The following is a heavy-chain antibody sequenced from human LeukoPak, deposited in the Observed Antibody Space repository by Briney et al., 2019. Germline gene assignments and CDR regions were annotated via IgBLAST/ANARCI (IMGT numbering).Heavy chain of an antibody. Sequence: NASETLSLTCTVSGGSISNYYWSWIQQPPGKGLEWIGHIYYGGATKYNPSLKSRITISVDTSKNQFSLMLSSVTAADTAVYYCARFGITVVRGGKYYFDYWGQGTLVTVSS. CDR3: ARFGITVVRGGKYYFDY. J-gene: IGHJ4*02. CDR1: GGSISNYY. V-gene: IGHV4-59*08. D-gene: IGHD3-10*01. CDR2: IYYGGAT.